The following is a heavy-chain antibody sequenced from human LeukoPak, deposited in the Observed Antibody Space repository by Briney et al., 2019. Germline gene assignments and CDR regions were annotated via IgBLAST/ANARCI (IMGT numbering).Heavy chain of an antibody. J-gene: IGHJ6*02. Sequence: GSLRLSCAASGFTFSSYTMHWVRRAPGKGLEWLAVISYDGSNEHYADSVKGRLTISRDNSKNTLYLQMNSLRGDDTAVYYCASEVNYYYGMDVWGQGTAVTVSS. CDR1: GFTFSSYT. CDR3: ASEVNYYYGMDV. V-gene: IGHV3-30-3*01. CDR2: ISYDGSNE.